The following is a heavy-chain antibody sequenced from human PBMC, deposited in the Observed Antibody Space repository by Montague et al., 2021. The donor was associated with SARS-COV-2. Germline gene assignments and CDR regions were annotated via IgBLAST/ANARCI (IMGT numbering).Heavy chain of an antibody. V-gene: IGHV4-59*01. D-gene: IGHD5-12*01. CDR2: IYYNTGNT. CDR3: ARGTGYDYYFDC. J-gene: IGHJ4*02. Sequence: SETLSLTCSVSGGSISDYYWNWIRQLPGKGLEWIGYIYYNTGNTNYNPSLQSRVTTSLDTSKNQFSLNLRSVTAADMALYFCARGTGYDYYFDCWGLGTLVTVSS. CDR1: GGSISDYY.